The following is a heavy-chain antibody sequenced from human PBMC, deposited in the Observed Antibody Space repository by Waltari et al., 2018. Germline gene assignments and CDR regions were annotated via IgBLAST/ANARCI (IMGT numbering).Heavy chain of an antibody. J-gene: IGHJ6*02. CDR2: ISYNGRNI. D-gene: IGHD3-22*01. V-gene: IGHV3-30*04. CDR3: TRDYCDRTNCHGMDV. CDR1: EFTFSSYA. Sequence: QVQLVESGGGVVQPGRSLRLSCAASEFTFSSYAMHWVRQAPGKGLGWVVVISYNGRNIYYVDSVKGRFTISRDNSKKMLYLQMNSLRIEDTAVYYCTRDYCDRTNCHGMDVWGQGTTVTVSS.